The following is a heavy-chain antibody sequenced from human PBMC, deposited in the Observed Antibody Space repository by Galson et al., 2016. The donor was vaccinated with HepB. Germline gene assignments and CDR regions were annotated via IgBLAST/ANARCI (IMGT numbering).Heavy chain of an antibody. CDR2: ISTHSGTT. Sequence: SVKVSCKASGYTFTTYGITWVRQAPGQGLEWMGWISTHSGTTNHAQELQGRITMTTDTSASTAYMELANLKPDDTAIYYCVRDRERSLDCWGQGTLVSVSS. V-gene: IGHV1-18*01. CDR3: VRDRERSLDC. J-gene: IGHJ4*02. CDR1: GYTFTTYG. D-gene: IGHD2-21*02.